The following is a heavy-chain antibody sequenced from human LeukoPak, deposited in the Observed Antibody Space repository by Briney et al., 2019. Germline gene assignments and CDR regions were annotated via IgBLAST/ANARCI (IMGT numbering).Heavy chain of an antibody. Sequence: SETLSLTCTVSGGSISSYYWSWIRQPAGKGLGWIGRIYTSGSTNYNPSLKRRVTMSVDTSKNQFSLKLISVTAADTAVYYCAREAPYGTPRFDYWGQGTLVTVSS. CDR3: AREAPYGTPRFDY. CDR2: IYTSGST. CDR1: GGSISSYY. J-gene: IGHJ4*02. V-gene: IGHV4-4*07. D-gene: IGHD3-10*01.